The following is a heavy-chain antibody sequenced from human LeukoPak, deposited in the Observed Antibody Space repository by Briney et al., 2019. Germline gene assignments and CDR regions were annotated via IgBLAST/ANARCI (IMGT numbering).Heavy chain of an antibody. CDR2: IYPGDSDT. J-gene: IGHJ3*02. D-gene: IGHD2-8*02. Sequence: GESLKISCKGSGYSFTNYWIGWVRHMPGKGLEWMGIIYPGDSDTRYSPSFPGQVTISVDKSISTAYLQWSSLKASDTAMYYCARHIGLVAPDGFDIWGRGTMVTVSS. V-gene: IGHV5-51*01. CDR3: ARHIGLVAPDGFDI. CDR1: GYSFTNYW.